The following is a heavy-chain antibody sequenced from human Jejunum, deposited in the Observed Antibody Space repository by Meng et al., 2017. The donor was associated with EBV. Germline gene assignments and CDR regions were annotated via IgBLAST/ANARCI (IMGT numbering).Heavy chain of an antibody. Sequence: LVHSGAEVKEPGASVKVSCKASGYTFTNYGVSWVRQAPGQGLEWMGWISAYNGNTDYAQKLQGRVTMTTDTPTSTAYMELRSLRSDDTAVYYCTILSHCDGGICYSYDYWGQGTLVTVSS. CDR1: GYTFTNYG. CDR2: ISAYNGNT. V-gene: IGHV1-18*01. J-gene: IGHJ4*02. CDR3: TILSHCDGGICYSYDY. D-gene: IGHD2-15*01.